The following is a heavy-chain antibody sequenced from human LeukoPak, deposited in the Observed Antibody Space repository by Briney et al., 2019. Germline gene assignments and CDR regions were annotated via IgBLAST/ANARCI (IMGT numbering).Heavy chain of an antibody. CDR1: GFTFSSYW. D-gene: IGHD2-2*01. CDR2: IKQDGSEN. CDR3: ARDVRYCSRTSCYSNY. Sequence: GGSLRLSCAASGFTFSSYWMSWVRQAPGKGLEWVANIKQDGSENYYVDSVKGRFTISSDNAKNSLYLQMNSLRSEDTAVYYCARDVRYCSRTSCYSNYWGQGTLVTVSS. V-gene: IGHV3-7*04. J-gene: IGHJ4*02.